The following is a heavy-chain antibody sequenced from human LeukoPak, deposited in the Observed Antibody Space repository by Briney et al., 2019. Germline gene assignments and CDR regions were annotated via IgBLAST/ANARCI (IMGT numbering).Heavy chain of an antibody. CDR2: IYYNGNT. Sequence: SETLSLTCSVSGGSFSRSDDYWGWIRQPPGKGLEWIGTIYYNGNTYYNPSLKSRVTISIDTSKNQFSLKLNSVSAADTAVYYCARHPDIPRGVIVDSESDCWGQGTLVTVSP. CDR1: GGSFSRSDDY. V-gene: IGHV4-39*01. J-gene: IGHJ4*02. CDR3: ARHPDIPRGVIVDSESDC. D-gene: IGHD3-10*01.